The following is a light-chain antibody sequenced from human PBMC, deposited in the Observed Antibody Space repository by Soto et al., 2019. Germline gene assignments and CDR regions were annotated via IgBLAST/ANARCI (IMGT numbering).Light chain of an antibody. CDR2: WAS. CDR1: QSVLYSSDNRNY. J-gene: IGKJ4*01. CDR3: QQHYSTPLT. Sequence: DIVMTQSPDSLAVSLGERATINCKSSQSVLYSSDNRNYLAWYHQKPGQPPKLLLYWASTRESGVPDRFSGNGSGTDFTLTNSSLQAEDVAVYYCQQHYSTPLTFGGGTKVEI. V-gene: IGKV4-1*01.